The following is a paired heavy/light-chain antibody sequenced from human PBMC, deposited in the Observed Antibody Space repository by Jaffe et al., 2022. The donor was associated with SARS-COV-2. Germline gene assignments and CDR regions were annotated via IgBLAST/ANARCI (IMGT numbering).Light chain of an antibody. CDR2: GAS. CDR1: QSVGSF. Sequence: EIVLTQSPATLSLSPGERATLSCRASQSVGSFLAWYQQKPGQAPRLLIYGASNRSIGIPARFSGSGSATDFTLTISSLEPEDFAVYYCQQRGNWPLTFGGGTKVEIK. CDR3: QQRGNWPLT. J-gene: IGKJ4*01. V-gene: IGKV3-11*01.
Heavy chain of an antibody. V-gene: IGHV3-33*01. CDR3: ARDKGTTSLDY. CDR2: IWSDGSNK. CDR1: GIPFSKSG. Sequence: QVQLVESGGGVVQPGGSLRLSCVMSGIPFSKSGMHWVRQAPGKGLEWVAMIWSDGSNKYYADSVKGRFTISRDNSKDTQYLQMDNLRVEDTAVYYCARDKGTTSLDYWGQGSPVTVSS. J-gene: IGHJ4*02. D-gene: IGHD1-1*01.